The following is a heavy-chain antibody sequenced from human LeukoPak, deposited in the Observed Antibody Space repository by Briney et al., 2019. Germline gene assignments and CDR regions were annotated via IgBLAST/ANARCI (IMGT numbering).Heavy chain of an antibody. CDR1: GFTFSDYY. V-gene: IGHV3-11*01. Sequence: GGSLRLSCAASGFTFSDYYMSWIRQAPGKGLEWVSYISSSGSTIYYADSVKGRFTISRDNAKNSLYLQMNSLRAEDTAVYYCARRHKSQLRFLEQVLRAVKNYYYMDVWGKGTTVTVSS. CDR3: ARRHKSQLRFLEQVLRAVKNYYYMDV. J-gene: IGHJ6*03. CDR2: ISSSGSTI. D-gene: IGHD3-3*01.